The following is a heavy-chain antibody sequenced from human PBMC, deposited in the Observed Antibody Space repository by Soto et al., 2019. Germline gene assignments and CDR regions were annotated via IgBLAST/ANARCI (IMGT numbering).Heavy chain of an antibody. V-gene: IGHV1-58*01. CDR2: ITVGTGNT. Sequence: QMQLVQSGPEVKKPGTSVKVSCKASGFTFTSFGVQWVRQARGQRREWIGWITVGTGNTNYAQKFQERVTITRDMATSTAYMDLSSLRSEDTAVYYCAAGDSSGYYGGWGQGTQVTVSS. J-gene: IGHJ4*02. CDR1: GFTFTSFG. D-gene: IGHD3-22*01. CDR3: AAGDSSGYYGG.